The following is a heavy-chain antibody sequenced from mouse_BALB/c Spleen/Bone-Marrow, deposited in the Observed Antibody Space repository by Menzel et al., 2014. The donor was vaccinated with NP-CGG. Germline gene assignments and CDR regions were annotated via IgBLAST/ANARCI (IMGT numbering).Heavy chain of an antibody. J-gene: IGHJ3*01. CDR1: GFSFSNYG. D-gene: IGHD2-4*01. V-gene: IGHV5-9-2*01. Sequence: EVKLVESGGGLVKSGGSLKLSCAASGFSFSNYGMSWLRQTPEKRLEWVATISGDGRYTFYSDSVKGRFTISRDNAKNNLYLRLSGLRSEDTALYYCARHAYYDQTEVSFVCWGQGTLVTVSA. CDR3: ARHAYYDQTEVSFVC. CDR2: ISGDGRYT.